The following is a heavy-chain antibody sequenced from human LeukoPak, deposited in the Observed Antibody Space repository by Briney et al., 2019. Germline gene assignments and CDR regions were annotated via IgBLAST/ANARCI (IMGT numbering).Heavy chain of an antibody. V-gene: IGHV3-9*01. CDR3: AKVRGTYSSGYFFDY. CDR1: GFSFSTSS. Sequence: GGSLRLSRAPSGFSFSTSSMSWVRQTPGKGLEWLSIISWNSGYIGYADSVKGRFTISRDNAKKSLDLQMNSLRAEDTAFYYCAKVRGTYSSGYFFDYRGQGTQVSVPS. D-gene: IGHD6-19*01. CDR2: ISWNSGYI. J-gene: IGHJ4*02.